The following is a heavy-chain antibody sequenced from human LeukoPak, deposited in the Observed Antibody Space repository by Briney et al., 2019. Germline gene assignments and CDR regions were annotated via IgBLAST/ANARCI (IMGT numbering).Heavy chain of an antibody. V-gene: IGHV1-18*01. D-gene: IGHD3-10*01. CDR2: ISAYNGST. Sequence: GASVKVSCXASGYSFTSYGISWVRQAPGQGLEWMGWISAYNGSTSYAQKLQGRVTMTTDTSTNTAYMELRSLRSDDTAVYYCARDRGYGSGSYWGQGTLVTVSS. J-gene: IGHJ4*02. CDR3: ARDRGYGSGSY. CDR1: GYSFTSYG.